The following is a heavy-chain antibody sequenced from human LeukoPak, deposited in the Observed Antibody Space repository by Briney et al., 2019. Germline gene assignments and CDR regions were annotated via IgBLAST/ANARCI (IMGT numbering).Heavy chain of an antibody. CDR2: IYIGGSDS. CDR3: ARVYSNAFDS. D-gene: IGHD6-13*01. CDR1: AYSFTTYW. Sequence: GDSLKISCKASAYSFTTYWIACVSQMPGKSLEWQGMIYIGGSDSRYSPSSQGQVTISADKSITTAYLQWSSLMASGTAMYYCARVYSNAFDSWGQGTMVTVSS. J-gene: IGHJ3*02. V-gene: IGHV5-51*01.